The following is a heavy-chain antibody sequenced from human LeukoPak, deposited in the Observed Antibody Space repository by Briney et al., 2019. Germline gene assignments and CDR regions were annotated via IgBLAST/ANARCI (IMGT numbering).Heavy chain of an antibody. D-gene: IGHD4-11*01. J-gene: IGHJ1*01. CDR1: GSTFSHYG. CDR3: VKDAQRGFDYSNSLQN. Sequence: PGRSLRLSCAASGSTFSHYGMHWVRQAPGAGLEWVAVIWSDGSDKYYAKSVKGRFTISRDNSKNSLSLQMNSLRAEDTAVYYFVKDAQRGFDYSNSLQNWGQGILVTVSS. CDR2: IWSDGSDK. V-gene: IGHV3-33*06.